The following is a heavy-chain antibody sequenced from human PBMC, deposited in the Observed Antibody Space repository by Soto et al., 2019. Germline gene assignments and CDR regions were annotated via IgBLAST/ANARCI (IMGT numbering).Heavy chain of an antibody. CDR2: INPSGGST. D-gene: IGHD2-8*02. V-gene: IGHV1-46*01. Sequence: ASVKVSCKASGSTFTSYYMTWVRQAPGQGLERMGLINPSGGSTSYAQKFQGRATMTRDTSTSTVYMELSSLRSEDTALYYFARDRGCWCFDYWGQGTRVTVSS. CDR1: GSTFTSYY. J-gene: IGHJ4*02. CDR3: ARDRGCWCFDY.